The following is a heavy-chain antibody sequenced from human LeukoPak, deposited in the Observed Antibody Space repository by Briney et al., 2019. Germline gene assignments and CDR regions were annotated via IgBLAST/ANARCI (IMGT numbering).Heavy chain of an antibody. D-gene: IGHD5-18*01. J-gene: IGHJ4*02. CDR3: ARGQRRHTDMAPSFDY. Sequence: GGSLRLSCAASGFTFSSYAMSWVRQAPGKGLEWVSAISGSGGSTYYADSVKGRFTISRDNSKNTLYLQMNSLRAEDTAVYYCARGQRRHTDMAPSFDYWGQGTLVTVSS. CDR1: GFTFSSYA. CDR2: ISGSGGST. V-gene: IGHV3-23*01.